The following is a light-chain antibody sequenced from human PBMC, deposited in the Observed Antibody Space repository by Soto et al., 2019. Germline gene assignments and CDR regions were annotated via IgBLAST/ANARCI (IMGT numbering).Light chain of an antibody. CDR1: SSDVGFYNY. CDR2: EVN. V-gene: IGLV2-14*01. Sequence: QSALTQPASVSGSPGQSITISCTGTSSDVGFYNYVSWYQQNPGKAPKLMIYEVNNRPSGVSNRFSGSKSGNTASLTISGLQAEDEADYYCNSYTSSNTYVFGTGTQLTVL. CDR3: NSYTSSNTYV. J-gene: IGLJ1*01.